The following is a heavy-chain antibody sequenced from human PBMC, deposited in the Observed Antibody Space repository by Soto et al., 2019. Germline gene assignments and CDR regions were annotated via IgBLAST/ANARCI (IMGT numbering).Heavy chain of an antibody. Sequence: PGGSLRLSCAASGFTFSSYEMNWVRQAPGKGLEWVSYISSSGSTIYYADSVKGRFTTSRDNAKNSLYLQMNSLRAEDTAVYYCARVRGVVVPAAGSSGWFDPWGQGTLVTVSS. D-gene: IGHD2-2*01. CDR3: ARVRGVVVPAAGSSGWFDP. CDR2: ISSSGSTI. J-gene: IGHJ5*02. V-gene: IGHV3-48*03. CDR1: GFTFSSYE.